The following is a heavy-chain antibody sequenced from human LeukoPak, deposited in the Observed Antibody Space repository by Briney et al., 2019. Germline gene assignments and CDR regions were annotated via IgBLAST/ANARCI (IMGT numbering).Heavy chain of an antibody. J-gene: IGHJ4*02. D-gene: IGHD4-23*01. V-gene: IGHV4-30-2*01. CDR2: IYQSGST. CDR3: AREGYGGNYGFDY. CDR1: GDSISSGGYS. Sequence: PSQTLSLTCAVSGDSISSGGYSWSWIRQPPGKGLEWIGYIYQSGSTYYNPSLKSPVTMSVDTSQNQLSLKLSSVTAADTAVYFCAREGYGGNYGFDYWGQGILVTVSS.